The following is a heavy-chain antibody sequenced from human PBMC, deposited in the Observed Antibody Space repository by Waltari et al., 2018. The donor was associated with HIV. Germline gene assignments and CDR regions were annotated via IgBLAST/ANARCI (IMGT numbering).Heavy chain of an antibody. J-gene: IGHJ6*02. CDR1: GVTILSYS. CDR3: VKEHQYSHSWYSYYGRDV. D-gene: IGHD6-13*01. Sequence: EVQVLESGFALVQFWETLRIYYYALGVTILSYSMSGAAQSPGRGLVWVATISCSGGRTYYADSEKGRVTVSRDNSKNTLYLQMNSLRAEDTAVYFCVKEHQYSHSWYSYYGRDVWGQGTTVTVSS. V-gene: IGHV3-23*01. CDR2: ISCSGGRT.